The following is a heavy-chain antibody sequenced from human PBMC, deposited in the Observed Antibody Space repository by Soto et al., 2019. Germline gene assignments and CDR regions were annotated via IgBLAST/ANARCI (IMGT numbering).Heavy chain of an antibody. CDR2: IWYDGSNK. V-gene: IGHV3-33*01. J-gene: IGHJ6*02. CDR3: ARDRKVVLPDCGGDCYPLYYYYYGMDV. Sequence: PGGSLRLSCAASGFTFSSYGMHWVRQAPGKGLEWVAVIWYDGSNKYYADSVKGRFTISRDNSKNTLYLQMNSLRAEDTAVYYCARDRKVVLPDCGGDCYPLYYYYYGMDVWGQGTTVTVSS. D-gene: IGHD2-21*02. CDR1: GFTFSSYG.